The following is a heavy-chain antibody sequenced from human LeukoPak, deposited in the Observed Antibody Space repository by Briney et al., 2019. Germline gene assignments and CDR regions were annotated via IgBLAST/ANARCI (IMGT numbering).Heavy chain of an antibody. D-gene: IGHD4-17*01. Sequence: SETLSLTCTVSGGSISSGSYYWCWIRQPAGKGLECIGRSYTSGSTYYNPSLKSRVTISADTSKNQFSLKLTSVAAANTAVYYCARDGGAGDYAYWGQGTLVTVSS. J-gene: IGHJ4*02. CDR1: GGSISSGSYY. CDR2: SYTSGST. CDR3: ARDGGAGDYAY. V-gene: IGHV4-61*02.